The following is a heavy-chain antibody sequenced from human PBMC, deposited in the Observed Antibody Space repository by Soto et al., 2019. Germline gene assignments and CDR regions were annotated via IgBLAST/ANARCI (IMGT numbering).Heavy chain of an antibody. Sequence: EVQLVESGGGLVKPGGALRLCCAASGFTFSNAWMSWVRQAPGKGLEWVGRIKSKTDGGTTDYAAPVKGRFTISRDDSKNTLYLQMNSLKTEDTAVYYCTTVPTDYIWGGTSLDYWGQGTLVTVSS. CDR2: IKSKTDGGTT. CDR3: TTVPTDYIWGGTSLDY. V-gene: IGHV3-15*01. D-gene: IGHD3-16*01. J-gene: IGHJ4*02. CDR1: GFTFSNAW.